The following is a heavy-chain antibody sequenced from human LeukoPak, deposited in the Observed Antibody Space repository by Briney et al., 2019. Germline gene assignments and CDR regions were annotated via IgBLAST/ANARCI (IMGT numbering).Heavy chain of an antibody. J-gene: IGHJ4*02. CDR2: ISFGGGSST. V-gene: IGHV3-23*01. CDR1: GFTFTTYA. D-gene: IGHD5-24*01. CDR3: AKDRERWQKFRSWFGC. Sequence: PGGSLRLSCAASGFTFTTYAMSWVRQAPGEGLEWVSVISFGGGSSTYYADSVNDRFTISRDKDKKTDYLQMCSLGDEDTGVYYCAKDRERWQKFRSWFGCWGEGNLVTVSS.